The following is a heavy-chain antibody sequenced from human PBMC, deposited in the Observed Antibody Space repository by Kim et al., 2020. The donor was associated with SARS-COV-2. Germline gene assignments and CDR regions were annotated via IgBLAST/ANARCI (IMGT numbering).Heavy chain of an antibody. CDR3: AKDQGSYCTGGVRYPFDY. J-gene: IGHJ4*02. D-gene: IGHD2-8*02. Sequence: KGRFTISRDNSKNPLYRQRNSLGAEDTAVYYCAKDQGSYCTGGVRYPFDYWGQGTLVTVSS. V-gene: IGHV3-33*06.